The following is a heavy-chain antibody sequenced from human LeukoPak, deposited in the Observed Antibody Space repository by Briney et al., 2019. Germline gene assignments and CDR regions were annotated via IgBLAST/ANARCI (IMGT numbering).Heavy chain of an antibody. CDR1: GGSFTDYY. Sequence: SETLSLTCAVSGGSFTDYYWSWIRHLPGQGLEWIGEIHHRAGANYNPSLWGRVTISADTSKNQFSLHLTSVTPADTATFYCARGPVRDDGLTGISYYFGLDVWGHGTTVTVFS. V-gene: IGHV4-34*01. D-gene: IGHD2-21*02. CDR2: IHHRAGA. J-gene: IGHJ6*02. CDR3: ARGPVRDDGLTGISYYFGLDV.